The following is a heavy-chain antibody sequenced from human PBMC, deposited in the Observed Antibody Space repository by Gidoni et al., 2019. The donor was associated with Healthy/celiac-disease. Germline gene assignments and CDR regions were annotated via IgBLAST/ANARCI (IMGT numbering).Heavy chain of an antibody. V-gene: IGHV3-23*01. J-gene: IGHJ4*02. CDR2: IGGSGGST. CDR3: AKDGDNEYYFDY. D-gene: IGHD2-21*01. CDR1: GFTFSSYA. Sequence: EVQLLESGGGLVQPGGSLRRSCAASGFTFSSYAMRWVRQAPGKGLEWVSAIGGSGGSTYYADSVKGRFTISRDNSKNTLYLQMNSLRAEDTAVYYCAKDGDNEYYFDYWGQGTLVTVSS.